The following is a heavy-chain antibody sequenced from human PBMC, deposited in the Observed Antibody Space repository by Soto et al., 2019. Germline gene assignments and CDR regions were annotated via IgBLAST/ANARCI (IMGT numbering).Heavy chain of an antibody. D-gene: IGHD5-12*01. CDR1: GGSFSGYY. J-gene: IGHJ4*02. Sequence: SETLSLTCAVYGGSFSGYYWSWIRQPPGKGLEWIGEINHSGSTNYNPSLKSRVTISVDTSKNQFSLKLSSVTAADTAVYYCARGRLTYQLLLYSGYDTFHYYFDYWGQGTLVTVSS. CDR2: INHSGST. CDR3: ARGRLTYQLLLYSGYDTFHYYFDY. V-gene: IGHV4-34*01.